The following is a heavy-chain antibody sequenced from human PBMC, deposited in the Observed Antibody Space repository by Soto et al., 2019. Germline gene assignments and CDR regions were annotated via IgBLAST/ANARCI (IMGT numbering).Heavy chain of an antibody. J-gene: IGHJ2*01. CDR3: ARGASYYDSSGYLYWYFDL. CDR2: IYYSGST. D-gene: IGHD3-22*01. CDR1: GGSISSYY. Sequence: QVQLQESGPGLVKPSETLSLTCTVSGGSISSYYWSWIRQPPGKGLEWIGYIYYSGSTNYNPSLKSRVTISVDTSKNQFSLKLSSVTAADPAVYYCARGASYYDSSGYLYWYFDLWGRGTLVTVSS. V-gene: IGHV4-59*01.